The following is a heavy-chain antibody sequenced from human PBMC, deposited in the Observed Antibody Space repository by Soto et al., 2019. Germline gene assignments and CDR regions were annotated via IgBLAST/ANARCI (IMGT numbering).Heavy chain of an antibody. CDR3: ARWTWSYQLLGPDY. CDR2: MYYSGST. D-gene: IGHD2-2*01. Sequence: PSETLSLTCTVSVESISIYYWSWIRQPPGKGLEWIGYMYYSGSTNYTPSLKSRVTISVDTSKNQFSLKLSSVTAADTAVYYCARWTWSYQLLGPDYWGQGTLVTVSS. V-gene: IGHV4-59*01. CDR1: VESISIYY. J-gene: IGHJ4*02.